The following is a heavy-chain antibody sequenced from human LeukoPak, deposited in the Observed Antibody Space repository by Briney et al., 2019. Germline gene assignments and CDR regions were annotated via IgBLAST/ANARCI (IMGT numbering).Heavy chain of an antibody. Sequence: GGSLRLSCAASGFTFSSYAMHWVRQAPDKGLEWVAVISYDGSNKFYADSVKGRFIISRDNSKNTLYLQMNSLRAEDTAVYYCAREVGRGYCSTTSCSYFDPWGQGTLVTVSS. J-gene: IGHJ5*02. V-gene: IGHV3-30*04. CDR2: ISYDGSNK. CDR3: AREVGRGYCSTTSCSYFDP. D-gene: IGHD2-2*01. CDR1: GFTFSSYA.